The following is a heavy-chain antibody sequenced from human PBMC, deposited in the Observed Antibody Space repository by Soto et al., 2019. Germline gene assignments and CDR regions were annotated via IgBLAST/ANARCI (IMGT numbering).Heavy chain of an antibody. D-gene: IGHD3-16*02. CDR1: GGSFSGYY. CDR2: INHSGST. J-gene: IGHJ4*02. CDR3: ARGRYQADY. Sequence: SETLSLTCAVYGGSFSGYYWSWIRQPPGKGPEWIGEINHSGSTNYNPSLKSRVTISVDTSKNQFSLKLTSVTAADAAVYFCARGRYQADYWGQGTLVTVSS. V-gene: IGHV4-34*01.